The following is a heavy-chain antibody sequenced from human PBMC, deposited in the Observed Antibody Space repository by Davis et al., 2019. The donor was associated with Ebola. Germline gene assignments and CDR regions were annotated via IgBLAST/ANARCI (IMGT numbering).Heavy chain of an antibody. CDR1: GGSVGSDY. CDR3: ARDGFIGVGLYFGMDV. CDR2: ISNGGRT. J-gene: IGHJ6*04. V-gene: IGHV4-59*02. D-gene: IGHD1-26*01. Sequence: SETLSLTCSVSGGSVGSDYWSWIRQSPGKGLEWIAFISNGGRTIYNPSLRGRVTISIDTSKNQFSLKLSSVTAADTAVYYCARDGFIGVGLYFGMDVWGKGTTVTVSS.